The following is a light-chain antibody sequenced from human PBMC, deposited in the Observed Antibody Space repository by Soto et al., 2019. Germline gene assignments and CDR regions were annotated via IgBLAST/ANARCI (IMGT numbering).Light chain of an antibody. CDR3: QQSSNWPPTWT. CDR2: DAS. CDR1: QSVSSD. J-gene: IGKJ1*01. Sequence: EIVLTQSPATLSLSPGERATLSCRASQSVSSDLAWYQQKPGQAPRLLIYDASNRATGIPARFSGSGSGTDFTLTISSLEPEDFAVYYCQQSSNWPPTWTFGQGTKVEIK. V-gene: IGKV3-11*01.